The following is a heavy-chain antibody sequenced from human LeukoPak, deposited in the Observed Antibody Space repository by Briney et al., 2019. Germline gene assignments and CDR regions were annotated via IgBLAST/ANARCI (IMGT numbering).Heavy chain of an antibody. Sequence: GGSLRLSCAASGFTFSSYEMNWVRQAPGKGLEWVSYISSSGSTIYYADSVKGRFTISRDNAKNSLYLQMNSLRAEDTAVYYCARGGYAFPYYGSGEGDYWGQGTLVTVSS. CDR3: ARGGYAFPYYGSGEGDY. D-gene: IGHD3-10*01. CDR2: ISSSGSTI. J-gene: IGHJ4*02. CDR1: GFTFSSYE. V-gene: IGHV3-48*03.